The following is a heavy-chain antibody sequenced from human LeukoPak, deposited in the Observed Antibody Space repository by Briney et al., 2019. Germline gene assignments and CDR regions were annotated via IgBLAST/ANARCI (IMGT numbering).Heavy chain of an antibody. J-gene: IGHJ4*02. D-gene: IGHD1-20*01. CDR2: INPNSGGT. CDR3: ANYNWNHYYFDY. V-gene: IGHV1-2*02. CDR1: GYTFPGYY. Sequence: ASVKVSCKASGYTFPGYYMHWVRQAPGQGLEWMGWINPNSGGTNYAQKFQGRVTMTRDTSISTAYMELSRLRSDDTAVYYCANYNWNHYYFDYWGQGTLVTVSS.